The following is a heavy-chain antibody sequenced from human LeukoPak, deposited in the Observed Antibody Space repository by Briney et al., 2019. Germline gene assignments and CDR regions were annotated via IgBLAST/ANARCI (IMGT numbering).Heavy chain of an antibody. CDR1: GFTFSDYY. CDR3: VRGPDYDILTGYLYNWFDP. V-gene: IGHV3-11*01. D-gene: IGHD3-9*01. J-gene: IGHJ5*02. Sequence: VKPGGSLRLSCAASGFTFSDYYMSWIRQAPGKGLEWISYISSSGRTKYYADSVKGRFTISRDNAKNSLYLQMNSLRAEDTAVYYCVRGPDYDILTGYLYNWFDPWGQGTLVTVSS. CDR2: ISSSGRTK.